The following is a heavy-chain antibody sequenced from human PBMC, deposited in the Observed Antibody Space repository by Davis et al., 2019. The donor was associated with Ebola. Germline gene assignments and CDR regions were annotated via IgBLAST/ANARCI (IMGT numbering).Heavy chain of an antibody. CDR2: LYHGGGT. V-gene: IGHV4-59*08. CDR3: ARLISTYSSTWWDY. D-gene: IGHD6-13*01. Sequence: MPSETLSLTCTVSGGYISGYYWSWIRQPPGKGLEWIGNLYHGGGTNYSPSLKSRLTISVDTSKNQFSLELSSVTAADTALYYCARLISTYSSTWWDYWGQGTLVTVSS. J-gene: IGHJ4*02. CDR1: GGYISGYY.